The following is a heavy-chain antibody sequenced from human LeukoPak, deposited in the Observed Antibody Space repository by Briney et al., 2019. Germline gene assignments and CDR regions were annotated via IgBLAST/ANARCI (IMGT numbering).Heavy chain of an antibody. J-gene: IGHJ4*02. V-gene: IGHV4-61*02. D-gene: IGHD1-26*01. CDR3: ASQVGYFDY. CDR2: ISTSGST. Sequence: SQTLSLTCTVPGGSASSGSYYWSWIRQPAGKGLEWIGRISTSGSTNYNPSLKSRVTISRDTSKNQFSLKLSSVTAADTAVYYCASQVGYFDYWGQGTLVTVSS. CDR1: GGSASSGSYY.